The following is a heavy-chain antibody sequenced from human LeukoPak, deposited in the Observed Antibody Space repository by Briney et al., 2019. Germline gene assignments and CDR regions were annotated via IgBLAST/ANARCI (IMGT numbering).Heavy chain of an antibody. CDR2: IYTSGST. CDR3: ARDLSGIAAAGTWWFDP. V-gene: IGHV4-4*08. D-gene: IGHD6-13*01. CDR1: GGSISSYY. Sequence: SETLSLTCTVSGGSISSYYWSWIRQPPGKGLEWIGYIYTSGSTNYNPSLKSRVTMSVDTSKNQFSLKLSSVTAADTAVYYCARDLSGIAAAGTWWFDPWGQGTLVTVSS. J-gene: IGHJ5*02.